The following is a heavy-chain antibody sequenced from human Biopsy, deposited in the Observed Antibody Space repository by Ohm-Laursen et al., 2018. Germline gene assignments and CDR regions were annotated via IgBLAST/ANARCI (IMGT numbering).Heavy chain of an antibody. CDR3: ARHRGGMPSSGNWFDH. V-gene: IGHV4-59*08. CDR1: GYSMSTYY. J-gene: IGHJ5*02. Sequence: SETLPLTCSVSGYSMSTYYWSWIRQPPGKGLEWIEYIYYSGSTNYNPSLKSRVTISVDMSKNQFSLKLTSVAAADTAVYYCARHRGGMPSSGNWFDHWGQGTLVTVSS. D-gene: IGHD2-2*01. CDR2: IYYSGST.